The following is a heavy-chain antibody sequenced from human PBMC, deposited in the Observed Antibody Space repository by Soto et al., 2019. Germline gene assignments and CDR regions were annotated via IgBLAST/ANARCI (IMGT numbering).Heavy chain of an antibody. Sequence: LSLTCTVSGGSISSGGYYWSWIRQHPGKGLEWIGYIYYSGSTYYNPSLKSRVTISVDTSKNQSSLKLSSVTAADTAVYYCARDRYCSSTSCYTTRAYYYGMDVWGQGTTVTVSS. CDR1: GGSISSGGYY. D-gene: IGHD2-2*02. CDR3: ARDRYCSSTSCYTTRAYYYGMDV. V-gene: IGHV4-31*03. CDR2: IYYSGST. J-gene: IGHJ6*02.